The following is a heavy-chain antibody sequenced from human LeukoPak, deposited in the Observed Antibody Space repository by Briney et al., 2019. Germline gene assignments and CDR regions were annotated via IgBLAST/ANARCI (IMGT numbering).Heavy chain of an antibody. Sequence: GRALSHSCAASGFSFSNYGMHWVRQAPGKGLEWVASISYDRSDEYNADSVKGRFTISRDNSKNTVYLQMNSLRAEDTAVYYCAKGRVASGSYFDYWGQGTLVTVSS. CDR2: ISYDRSDE. V-gene: IGHV3-30*18. J-gene: IGHJ4*02. CDR3: AKGRVASGSYFDY. CDR1: GFSFSNYG. D-gene: IGHD1-26*01.